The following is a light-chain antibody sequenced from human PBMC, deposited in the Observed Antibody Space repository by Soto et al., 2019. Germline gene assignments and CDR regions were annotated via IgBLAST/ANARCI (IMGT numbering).Light chain of an antibody. CDR1: NTDVGGYNY. CDR3: SSYAGSNVWV. CDR2: EVT. V-gene: IGLV2-8*01. Sequence: QSVLTQPPSASGSPGQSVTISCTGSNTDVGGYNYVSWYQQHPGKAPKVMIYEVTKRPSGVPARFSGSRSGNTASLTVSGLQAEDEADYYCSSYAGSNVWVFGGGTKLTVL. J-gene: IGLJ3*02.